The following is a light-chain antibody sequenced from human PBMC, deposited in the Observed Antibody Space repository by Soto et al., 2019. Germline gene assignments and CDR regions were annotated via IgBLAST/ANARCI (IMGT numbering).Light chain of an antibody. CDR3: QPYNNCPLT. Sequence: VVMTQSPAALAVSPGGGGARSGRASAGIGNTLAKSRHKPGKTPRLLSYDSSNRATGVPAMFSGSRSGPEFTLTINSLQSEDFAIYYCQPYNNCPLTFGGGTKADXK. V-gene: IGKV3-15*01. J-gene: IGKJ4*01. CDR1: AGIGNT. CDR2: DSS.